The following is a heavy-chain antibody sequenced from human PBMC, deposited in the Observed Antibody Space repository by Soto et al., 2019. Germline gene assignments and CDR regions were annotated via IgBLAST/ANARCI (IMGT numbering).Heavy chain of an antibody. V-gene: IGHV3-23*01. Sequence: EVQLLESGGGLVQPGGSLRLSCVGSGFSFSSYAMNWVRQAPGQGLEWVSGISGSGGTTFYADSVKGRFTISRDNSKNTLYLQMNSLRAEDTAVYYCAKGSGSDYWGQGTLVTVSS. CDR3: AKGSGSDY. CDR2: ISGSGGTT. D-gene: IGHD6-19*01. J-gene: IGHJ4*02. CDR1: GFSFSSYA.